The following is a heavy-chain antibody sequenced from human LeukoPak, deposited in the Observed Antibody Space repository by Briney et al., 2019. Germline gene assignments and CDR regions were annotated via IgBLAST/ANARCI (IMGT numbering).Heavy chain of an antibody. CDR3: ARRADRSTYYDILTGYPRDY. V-gene: IGHV4-39*01. Sequence: SETLSLTCTVSGGSISSSSYYWGWIRQPPGKELEWIGSIYYSGSTYYNPSLKSRVTISVDTSKNQFSLKLSSVTAADTAVYYCARRADRSTYYDILTGYPRDYWGQGTLVTVSS. CDR1: GGSISSSSYY. D-gene: IGHD3-9*01. J-gene: IGHJ4*02. CDR2: IYYSGST.